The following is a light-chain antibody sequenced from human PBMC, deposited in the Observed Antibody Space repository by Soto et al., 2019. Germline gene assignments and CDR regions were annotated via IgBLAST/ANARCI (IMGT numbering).Light chain of an antibody. CDR2: GAS. Sequence: ENLLTQSPGTLSLSPGEGATLSCRASRGVSANYLAWYQQKPGQAPTLLIYGASIRAAGIPDRFSGSGSGTAFTLTIRRLEPDDFAVYYCQQYGSSPRTFGQGTKVEIK. V-gene: IGKV3-20*01. CDR3: QQYGSSPRT. CDR1: RGVSANY. J-gene: IGKJ1*01.